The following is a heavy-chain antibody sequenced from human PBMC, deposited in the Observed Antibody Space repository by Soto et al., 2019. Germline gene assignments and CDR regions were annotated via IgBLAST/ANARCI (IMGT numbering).Heavy chain of an antibody. CDR3: ARGGNRYGNVASGVGGFDF. J-gene: IGHJ4*02. CDR1: GASISSSY. Sequence: PSETLSLTCTVSGASISSSYWSWIRQSPERGLEWIAYVYHTGATNYNPSLKSRVTISLDTSKGQFSLNLTSLTTADTAVYFCARGGNRYGNVASGVGGFDFWGQGSLVTVSS. CDR2: VYHTGAT. D-gene: IGHD2-15*01. V-gene: IGHV4-59*01.